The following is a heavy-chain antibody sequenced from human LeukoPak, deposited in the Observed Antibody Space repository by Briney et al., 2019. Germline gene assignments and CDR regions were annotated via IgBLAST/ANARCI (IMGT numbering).Heavy chain of an antibody. CDR1: GFTFDDYI. CDR2: VSWDGDTT. D-gene: IGHD3-22*01. J-gene: IGHJ3*02. CDR3: AKARGLIGGAFDI. Sequence: PGGSLRLSCAASGFTFDDYIMHWARQAPGKGLEWVSLVSWDGDTTYYADSVKGRFTISRDNSKNSLYLQMNSLRTEDTALYYCAKARGLIGGAFDIWGQGTMVTVSS. V-gene: IGHV3-43*01.